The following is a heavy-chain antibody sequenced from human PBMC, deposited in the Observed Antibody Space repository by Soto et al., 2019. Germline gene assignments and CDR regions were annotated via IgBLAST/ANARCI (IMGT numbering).Heavy chain of an antibody. J-gene: IGHJ4*02. D-gene: IGHD2-15*01. Sequence: EVQLVESGGGLVKPGGSLRLSCAASGFTFSSYSMNWVRQAPGKGLEWVSSISSSSSYIYYADSVKGRFTISRDNAKNSLNLQMNSLRAEDTAVYYCARSLYCSGGSCYFDYWGPGNLVTVSS. CDR2: ISSSSSYI. CDR1: GFTFSSYS. CDR3: ARSLYCSGGSCYFDY. V-gene: IGHV3-21*01.